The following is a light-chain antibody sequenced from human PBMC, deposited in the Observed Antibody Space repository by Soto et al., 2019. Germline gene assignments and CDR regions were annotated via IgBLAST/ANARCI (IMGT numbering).Light chain of an antibody. CDR2: EVT. V-gene: IGLV2-18*02. CDR3: TSYTSSRTGV. Sequence: QSALTQPPSVSGSPGQSVTISCTGTSSDVGSYNRVSWYQQPPGTAPKLMIYEVTNRPSGVPNRFSASKSGNTASLTISGLQAEDEADYYCTSYTSSRTGVFGGGTKLTVL. CDR1: SSDVGSYNR. J-gene: IGLJ3*02.